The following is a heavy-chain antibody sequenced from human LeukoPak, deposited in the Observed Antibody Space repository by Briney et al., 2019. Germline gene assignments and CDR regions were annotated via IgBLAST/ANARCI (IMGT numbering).Heavy chain of an antibody. CDR2: IYYSGST. D-gene: IGHD3-16*01. J-gene: IGHJ4*02. Sequence: PSETLSLTCTVSGGSISSTTYYWGWLRRPPGKGLEWIGSIYYSGSTYYNPSLKSRVTVSVDTSENQFSLNLSSVTAADTAVYYCVRGSTLRHYQYWGQGTLVTVSS. CDR3: VRGSTLRHYQY. CDR1: GGSISSTTYY. V-gene: IGHV4-39*01.